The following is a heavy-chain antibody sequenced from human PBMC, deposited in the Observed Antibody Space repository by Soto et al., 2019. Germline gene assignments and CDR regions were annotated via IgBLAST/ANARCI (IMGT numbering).Heavy chain of an antibody. J-gene: IGHJ6*03. CDR3: ARQGGGGYYYYYMGV. V-gene: IGHV4-39*01. Sequence: LSRLPKPPGKGLEWIGGIYYSGSTCNNASLKSRVTLSVDTAKNQFSLKPSSVTAADTAVYYCARQGGGGYYYYYMGVWGKGTTVAVSS. D-gene: IGHD3-10*01. CDR2: IYYSGST.